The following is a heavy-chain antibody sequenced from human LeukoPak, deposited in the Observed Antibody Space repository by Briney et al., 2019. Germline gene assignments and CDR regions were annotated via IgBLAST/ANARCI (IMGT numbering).Heavy chain of an antibody. D-gene: IGHD3-22*01. CDR3: AKERSSGVYRLFDY. Sequence: GGSLRLSCAASGFTFSTYAMNWARQAPGKGLEWVSGISGSGDNTYYTDSVKGRFTISRDNSKDTLYLQMNSLRAEDMAVYYCAKERSSGVYRLFDYWGQGTLVTVSS. CDR2: ISGSGDNT. J-gene: IGHJ4*02. CDR1: GFTFSTYA. V-gene: IGHV3-23*01.